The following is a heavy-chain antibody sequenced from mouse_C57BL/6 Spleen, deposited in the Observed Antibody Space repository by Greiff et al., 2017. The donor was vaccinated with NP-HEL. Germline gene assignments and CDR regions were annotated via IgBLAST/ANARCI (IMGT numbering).Heavy chain of an antibody. J-gene: IGHJ3*01. V-gene: IGHV1-64*01. CDR2: IHPNSGST. D-gene: IGHD3-2*02. Sequence: QVQLQQPGAELVKPGASVKLSCKASGYTFTSYWMHWVKQRPGQGLEWIGMIHPNSGSTNYNEKFKSKATLTVDKSSSTAYMQLSSLTSEDSAVYYCARFSGSSGTAGFAYWGQGTLVTVSA. CDR3: ARFSGSSGTAGFAY. CDR1: GYTFTSYW.